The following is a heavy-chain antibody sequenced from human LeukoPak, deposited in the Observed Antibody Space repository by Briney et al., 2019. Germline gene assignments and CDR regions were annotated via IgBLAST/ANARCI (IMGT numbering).Heavy chain of an antibody. Sequence: SETLSLTCTVSGGSISSYYWSWIRQPPGKGLEWIGYIYYSGSTIYNPSLKSRVTISVDTSKNQFSLKLSSVTAADTAVYYCARTVTPRWFDPWGQGTLVTVSS. V-gene: IGHV4-59*01. J-gene: IGHJ5*02. CDR2: IYYSGST. D-gene: IGHD4-11*01. CDR1: GGSISSYY. CDR3: ARTVTPRWFDP.